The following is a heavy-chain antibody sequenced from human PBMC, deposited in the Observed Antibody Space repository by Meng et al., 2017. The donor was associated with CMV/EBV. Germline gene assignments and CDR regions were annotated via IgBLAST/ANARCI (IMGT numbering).Heavy chain of an antibody. J-gene: IGHJ6*02. D-gene: IGHD3-3*01. CDR1: GCFSGYY. Sequence: GCFSGYYWSWIRQPPGKGLEWIGEINHSGSTNYNPSLKSRVTISVDTSKNQFSLKLSSVTAADTAVYYCASWRYDFPRNYYYYGMDVWGQGTTVTVSS. V-gene: IGHV4-34*01. CDR2: INHSGST. CDR3: ASWRYDFPRNYYYYGMDV.